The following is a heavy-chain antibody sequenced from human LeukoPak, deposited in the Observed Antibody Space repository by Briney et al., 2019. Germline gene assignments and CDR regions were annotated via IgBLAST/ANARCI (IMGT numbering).Heavy chain of an antibody. Sequence: SETLSLTCTVSGGSISSSSYYWGWIRQPPGKGLEWIGSIYYSGGTYYNPSLKSRFTISVDTSKNQFSLKLSSVTAADTAVYYCARVRGEYYYYDSSCYYYFDYWGQGTLVTVSS. CDR3: ARVRGEYYYYDSSCYYYFDY. D-gene: IGHD3-22*01. J-gene: IGHJ4*02. CDR1: GGSISSSSYY. V-gene: IGHV4-39*07. CDR2: IYYSGGT.